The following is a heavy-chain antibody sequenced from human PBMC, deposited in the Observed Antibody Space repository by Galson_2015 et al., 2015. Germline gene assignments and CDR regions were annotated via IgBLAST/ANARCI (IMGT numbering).Heavy chain of an antibody. CDR2: ISSSGSYI. CDR1: GFTFSSYS. Sequence: SLRLSCAASGFTFSSYSMNWVRQAPGKGLEWVSSISSSGSYIYYADSVKGRFTISRDNAKNSLYLQMNSLRAEDTAVYYCARDGYGETGSGWYSPLGGFDYWGQGTLVTVSS. J-gene: IGHJ4*02. CDR3: ARDGYGETGSGWYSPLGGFDY. V-gene: IGHV3-21*01. D-gene: IGHD6-19*01.